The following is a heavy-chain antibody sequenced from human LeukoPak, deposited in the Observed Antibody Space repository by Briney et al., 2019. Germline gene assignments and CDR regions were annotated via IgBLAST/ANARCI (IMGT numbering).Heavy chain of an antibody. CDR1: VISLITSEVG. V-gene: IGHV2-5*01. CDR2: IRSNEDK. J-gene: IGHJ4*02. CDR3: AYTIGYSLCYFDY. D-gene: IGHD5-18*01. Sequence: FGPTLPNLTQTLTLTCTFSVISLITSEVGVGWIRQPPGKALEWLALIRSNEDKHYSPSLETRLAITKDTSINQVVLTMTNMDPVDTATYYCAYTIGYSLCYFDYWGQGAMVTVSS.